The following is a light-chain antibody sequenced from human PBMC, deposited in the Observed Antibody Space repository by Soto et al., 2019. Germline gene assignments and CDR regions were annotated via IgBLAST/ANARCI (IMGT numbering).Light chain of an antibody. V-gene: IGLV1-51*02. Sequence: QSVLTQPPSVSAAPGQKVTISCSGSSSNIGNNYVSWYQQLPRTAPKLLIYEDNKRPSGIPDRFSGSKSGTSATLGITGLQTGDEADYYCGTWDSSLSAGVFGGGTQLTVL. CDR3: GTWDSSLSAGV. CDR1: SSNIGNNY. CDR2: EDN. J-gene: IGLJ7*01.